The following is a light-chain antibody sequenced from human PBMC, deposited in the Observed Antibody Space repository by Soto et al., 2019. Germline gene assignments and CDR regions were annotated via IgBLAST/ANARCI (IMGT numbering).Light chain of an antibody. CDR1: QTISFS. CDR3: RQYNSYSWT. CDR2: DAS. V-gene: IGKV1-5*01. Sequence: DIQMTQSPSTLSASVGDRVTITCRASQTISFSLAWYQQKPGKAPKLLIYDASTLQSGVPSRFSGSGSGTEFTLTISSLQPDDFATYYCRQYNSYSWTFGQGTKVDIK. J-gene: IGKJ1*01.